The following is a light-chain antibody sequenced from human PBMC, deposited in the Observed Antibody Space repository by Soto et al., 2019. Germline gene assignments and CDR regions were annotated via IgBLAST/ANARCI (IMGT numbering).Light chain of an antibody. CDR3: QQSYTTPLN. V-gene: IGKV1-39*01. J-gene: IGKJ4*01. Sequence: DIHMTQSPSSLSASVVDRVPIIYRASQSISSYLTWYQQQPGIAPKLLIYTASTLQSGVPSRFSGSGSGTDFTLTISSLQPEDFATYYCQQSYTTPLNCGGGTKGDIK. CDR2: TAS. CDR1: QSISSY.